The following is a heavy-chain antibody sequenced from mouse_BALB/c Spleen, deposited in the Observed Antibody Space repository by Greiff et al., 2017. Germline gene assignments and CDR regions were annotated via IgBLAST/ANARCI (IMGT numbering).Heavy chain of an antibody. V-gene: IGHV5-9-4*01. Sequence: EVQRVESGGGLVKPGGSLKLSCAASGFTFSSYAMSWVRQSPEKRLEWVAEISSGGSYTYYPDTVTGRFTISRDNAKNTLYLEMSSLRSEDTAMYYCARDENPFAYWGQGTLVTVSA. J-gene: IGHJ3*01. CDR2: ISSGGSYT. CDR3: ARDENPFAY. CDR1: GFTFSSYA.